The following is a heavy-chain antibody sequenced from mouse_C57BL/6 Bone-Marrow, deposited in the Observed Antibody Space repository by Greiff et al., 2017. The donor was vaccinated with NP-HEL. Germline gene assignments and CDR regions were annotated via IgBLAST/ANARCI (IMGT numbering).Heavy chain of an antibody. Sequence: VKLMESGAELARPGASVKLSCKASGYTFTSYGISWVKQRTGQGLEWIGEIYPRSGNTYYNEKFKGKATLTADKSSSTAYMELRSLTSEDSAVYFCARGGPTYYSNSFAYWGQGTLVTVSA. CDR2: IYPRSGNT. CDR3: ARGGPTYYSNSFAY. D-gene: IGHD2-5*01. J-gene: IGHJ3*01. V-gene: IGHV1-81*01. CDR1: GYTFTSYG.